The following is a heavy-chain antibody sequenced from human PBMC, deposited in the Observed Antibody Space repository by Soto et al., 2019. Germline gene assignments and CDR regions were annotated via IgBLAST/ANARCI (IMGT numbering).Heavy chain of an antibody. CDR1: GGSISSYY. D-gene: IGHD2-21*02. V-gene: IGHV4-59*01. CDR3: ARAPTPYNGGNSDWYFDL. Sequence: QVQLQESGPGLVKPSETLSLTCTVSGGSISSYYWCWIRQPPGKGLVWIGYIYYSGSTNYNPSLQSRVTRSVDTSKNQFSLKLSSVPAADTAVYYCARAPTPYNGGNSDWYFDLWGRGTLVTVSS. J-gene: IGHJ2*01. CDR2: IYYSGST.